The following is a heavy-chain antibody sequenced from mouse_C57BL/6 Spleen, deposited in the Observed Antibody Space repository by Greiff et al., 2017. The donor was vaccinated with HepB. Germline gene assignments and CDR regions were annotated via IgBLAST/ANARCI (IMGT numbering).Heavy chain of an antibody. V-gene: IGHV1-18*01. J-gene: IGHJ1*03. CDR1: GYTFTDYN. CDR2: INPNNGGT. Sequence: VQLKQSGPELVKPGASVKIPCKASGYTFTDYNMDWVKQSHGKSLEWIGDINPNNGGTIYNQKFKGKATLTVDKSSSTAYMELRSLTSEDTAVYYCARAHYGSSYWYFDVWGTGTTVTVSS. D-gene: IGHD1-1*01. CDR3: ARAHYGSSYWYFDV.